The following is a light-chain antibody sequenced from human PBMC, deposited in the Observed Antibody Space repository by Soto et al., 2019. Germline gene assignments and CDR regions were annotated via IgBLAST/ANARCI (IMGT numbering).Light chain of an antibody. J-gene: IGKJ2*01. Sequence: EIVLTQSPGTLSLSPGESATLSCRAGHSLSSNYLAWYQQNPGQAPRLLIYGTSSRATGIPDRFSGSGSGTDFTLTISRLEPEDFGVYYCQQYDDSPYTFGQGTKLEIK. CDR2: GTS. CDR1: HSLSSNY. CDR3: QQYDDSPYT. V-gene: IGKV3-20*01.